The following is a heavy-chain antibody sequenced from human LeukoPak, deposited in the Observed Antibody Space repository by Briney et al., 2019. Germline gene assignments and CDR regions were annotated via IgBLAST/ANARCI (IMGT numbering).Heavy chain of an antibody. Sequence: PSETLSLTCTVSGGSISSYFWSWIRQPPGKGLEWIGNMYYSGSTNYNPSLKSRVTISVDTSKNQFSLKLSSVTAADTAVYYCARRSRSSSPYYYYYMDVWGKGTTVTISS. D-gene: IGHD6-13*01. V-gene: IGHV4-59*12. CDR1: GGSISSYF. J-gene: IGHJ6*03. CDR3: ARRSRSSSPYYYYYMDV. CDR2: MYYSGST.